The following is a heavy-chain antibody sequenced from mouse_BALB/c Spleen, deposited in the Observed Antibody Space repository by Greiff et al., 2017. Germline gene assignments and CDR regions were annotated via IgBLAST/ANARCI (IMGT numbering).Heavy chain of an antibody. V-gene: IGHV3-6*02. D-gene: IGHD2-14*01. J-gene: IGHJ4*01. CDR3: ARAYYRYDDYAMDY. CDR2: ISYDGSN. Sequence: ESGPGLVKPSQSLSLTCSVTGYSITSGYYWNWIRQFPGNKLEWMGYISYDGSNNYNPSLKNRISITRDTSKNQFFLKLNSVTTEDTATYYCARAYYRYDDYAMDYWGQGTSVTVSS. CDR1: GYSITSGYY.